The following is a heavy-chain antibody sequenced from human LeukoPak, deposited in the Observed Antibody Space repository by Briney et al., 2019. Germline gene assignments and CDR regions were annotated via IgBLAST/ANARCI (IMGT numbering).Heavy chain of an antibody. CDR1: GYTFTSYD. J-gene: IGHJ4*02. Sequence: ASVKVSCKASGYTFTSYDINWVRQATGQGLEWMGWMNPNSGNTGYAQKFQGRVTMTRDTSISTAYMELSRLRSDDTAVYYCARGSQVGATSWGQGTLVTVSS. CDR3: ARGSQVGATS. D-gene: IGHD1-26*01. V-gene: IGHV1-8*01. CDR2: MNPNSGNT.